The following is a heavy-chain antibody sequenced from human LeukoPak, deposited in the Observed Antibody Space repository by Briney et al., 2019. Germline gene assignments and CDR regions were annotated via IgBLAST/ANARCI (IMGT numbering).Heavy chain of an antibody. J-gene: IGHJ4*02. CDR1: GFTFSSYG. CDR3: AKDTRGIAVAGSFDY. V-gene: IGHV3-33*06. CDR2: IWYDGSNK. Sequence: GGSLRLSCAASGFTFSSYGMHWVRQAPGEGLEWVAVIWYDGSNKYYADSVKGRFTISRDNSKNTLYLQMNSLRAEDTAVYYCAKDTRGIAVAGSFDYWGQGTLVTVSS. D-gene: IGHD6-19*01.